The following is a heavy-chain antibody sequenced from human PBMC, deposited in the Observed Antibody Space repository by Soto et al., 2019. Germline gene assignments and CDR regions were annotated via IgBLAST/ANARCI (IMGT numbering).Heavy chain of an antibody. J-gene: IGHJ5*02. D-gene: IGHD3-10*01. Sequence: QVQLQESGPGLVKPSQTLSLTCTVSGGSIRSGGYYWSWIRQHPGKGLEWIGDSYYSGSTHYNPSLKRRVVLSVEMAKNPSSLKRSSVTAADTAVYSCARDTHLWFEERHRHWFGPWGQGTLVTVSS. V-gene: IGHV4-31*03. CDR1: GGSIRSGGYY. CDR2: SYYSGST. CDR3: ARDTHLWFEERHRHWFGP.